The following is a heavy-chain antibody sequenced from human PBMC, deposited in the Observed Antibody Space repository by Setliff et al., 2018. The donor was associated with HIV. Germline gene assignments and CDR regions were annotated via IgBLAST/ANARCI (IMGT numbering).Heavy chain of an antibody. V-gene: IGHV4-31*03. CDR2: IYYRGGT. D-gene: IGHD2-2*01. Sequence: SETLSLTCTDSGGSITSGGFYWSWIRQYPQKGLEWIGYIYYRGGTYYNPSLKSRVTMSVDTSKNQFSLKLSSVTAADTAVYYCARGDAMTSLGAFDIWGQGTMVTVSS. CDR1: GGSITSGGFY. J-gene: IGHJ3*02. CDR3: ARGDAMTSLGAFDI.